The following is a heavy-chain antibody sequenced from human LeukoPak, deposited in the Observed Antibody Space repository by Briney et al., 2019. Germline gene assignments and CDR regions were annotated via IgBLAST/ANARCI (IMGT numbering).Heavy chain of an antibody. Sequence: ASVKVSCKASGYTFTSYGISWVRQAPGQGLEWMGWISAYNGNTNYAQKLQGRVTMTTDTSTSTAYMELRSLRSDDTAVYYCARVSRRYYGSGSYSGFDYWGQGTLVTVSS. V-gene: IGHV1-18*01. J-gene: IGHJ4*02. CDR2: ISAYNGNT. D-gene: IGHD3-10*01. CDR3: ARVSRRYYGSGSYSGFDY. CDR1: GYTFTSYG.